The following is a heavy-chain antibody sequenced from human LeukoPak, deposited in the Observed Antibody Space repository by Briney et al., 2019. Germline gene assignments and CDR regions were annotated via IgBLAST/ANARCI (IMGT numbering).Heavy chain of an antibody. CDR2: ISDSGGST. CDR3: ATVKYDYGDPVGWFDP. J-gene: IGHJ5*02. Sequence: GGSLRLSCAASGFTFSSFAMTWVRQAPGKGLEWVSTISDSGGSTYYADSVRGRFTISRDNSKNTLYLLMTSLRADDTAVYYCATVKYDYGDPVGWFDPWGQGTLLTVSS. D-gene: IGHD4-17*01. CDR1: GFTFSSFA. V-gene: IGHV3-23*01.